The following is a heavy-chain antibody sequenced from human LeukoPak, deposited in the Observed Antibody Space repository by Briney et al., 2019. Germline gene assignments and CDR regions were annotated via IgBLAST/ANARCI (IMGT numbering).Heavy chain of an antibody. J-gene: IGHJ4*02. Sequence: GGSLRLSCAASGFTFSSHWMYWVRQAPGKGLEWVANIKQDGSEKYYGDSVKGRFTISRDNAKSTVSLQMNSLRAEDTAVYYCADPRFDFWGQGTLVTVSS. CDR3: ADPRFDF. V-gene: IGHV3-7*02. CDR1: GFTFSSHW. CDR2: IKQDGSEK.